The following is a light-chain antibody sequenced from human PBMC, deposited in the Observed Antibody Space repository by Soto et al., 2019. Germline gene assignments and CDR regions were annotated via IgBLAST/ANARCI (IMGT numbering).Light chain of an antibody. CDR1: SSDVGGYNY. CDR3: CSYAGSFNII. J-gene: IGLJ2*01. Sequence: SALTQPPSVSGSLGQSVTISCTGISSDVGGYNYVSWYQQHPNKAPKLMIYDVSKRPSGVLDRFSGSKSGNTAALTISGLQADDEADYHCCSYAGSFNIICGGGTKVTVL. V-gene: IGLV2-11*01. CDR2: DVS.